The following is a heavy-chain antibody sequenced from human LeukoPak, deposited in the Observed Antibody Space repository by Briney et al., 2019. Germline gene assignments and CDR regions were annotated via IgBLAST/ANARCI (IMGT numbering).Heavy chain of an antibody. CDR2: INHSGST. D-gene: IGHD2-2*01. Sequence: SETLSLTCAVYGGSFSGYYWSWIRQPPGKGLEWIGEINHSGSTNYNPSLKSRVTISVDTSKNQFSLKLSSVTAADTAVYYCARIPPPALRYCGSTSCYGGVFNMGGKGKMATVSS. V-gene: IGHV4-34*01. CDR3: ARIPPPALRYCGSTSCYGGVFNM. J-gene: IGHJ3*02. CDR1: GGSFSGYY.